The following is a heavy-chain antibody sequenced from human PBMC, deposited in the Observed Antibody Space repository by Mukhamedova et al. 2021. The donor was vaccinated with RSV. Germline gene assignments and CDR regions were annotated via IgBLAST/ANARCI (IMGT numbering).Heavy chain of an antibody. CDR2: IKQDGSEK. J-gene: IGHJ6*02. CDR3: ARGTQWYYYYGMDV. V-gene: IGHV3-7*03. D-gene: IGHD6-19*01. Sequence: GLEWVANIKQDGSEKYYVDSVKGRFTISRDNDKNSLYLQMNSLRAEDTAVYYCARGTQWYYYYGMDVWGQGTTVTVSS.